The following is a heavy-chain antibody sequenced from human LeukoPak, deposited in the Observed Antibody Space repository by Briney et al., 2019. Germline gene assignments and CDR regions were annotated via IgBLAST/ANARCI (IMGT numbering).Heavy chain of an antibody. CDR2: INPNSGGT. Sequence: ASVKVSCKASGYTFTGYYMHWVRQAPGQGLEWMGWINPNSGGTNYAQKFQGWVTMTRDTSISTAYMELSRLRSDDTAVYYYARADCSGGSCYFGLPYYFDYWGQGTLVTVSS. J-gene: IGHJ4*02. CDR3: ARADCSGGSCYFGLPYYFDY. V-gene: IGHV1-2*04. D-gene: IGHD2-15*01. CDR1: GYTFTGYY.